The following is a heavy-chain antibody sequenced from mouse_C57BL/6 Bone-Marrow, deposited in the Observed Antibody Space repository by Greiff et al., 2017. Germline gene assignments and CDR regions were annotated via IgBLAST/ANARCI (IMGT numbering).Heavy chain of an antibody. CDR2: ISSGGSYT. Sequence: EVQLVESGGDLVKPGGSLNLSCAASGFTFSSYGMSWVRQTPDKRLEWVATISSGGSYTYYPDSVKGRFTISRDKAKKNLYLQVSSLKSEDTAMYYCARDYYGSWFAYWGQGTLVTVSA. V-gene: IGHV5-6*01. J-gene: IGHJ3*01. D-gene: IGHD1-1*01. CDR1: GFTFSSYG. CDR3: ARDYYGSWFAY.